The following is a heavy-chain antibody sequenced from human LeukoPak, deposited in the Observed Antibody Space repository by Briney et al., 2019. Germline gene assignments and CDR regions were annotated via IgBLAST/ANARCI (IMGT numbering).Heavy chain of an antibody. CDR2: IKSKTDGGTT. D-gene: IGHD2-2*01. V-gene: IGHV3-15*01. Sequence: GGSLRLSCAASGFTFSNAWMSWVRQAPGKGLEWVGRIKSKTDGGTTDYAAPVKGRFTISRDDSKNTLYLQMNSLKTEDTAVYYCTTEGYCSSTSCYQYYYYYMDVWGKGTTVTVSS. CDR1: GFTFSNAW. CDR3: TTEGYCSSTSCYQYYYYYMDV. J-gene: IGHJ6*03.